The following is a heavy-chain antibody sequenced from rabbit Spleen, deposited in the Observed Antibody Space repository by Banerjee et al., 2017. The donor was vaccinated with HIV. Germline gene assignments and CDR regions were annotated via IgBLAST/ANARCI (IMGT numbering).Heavy chain of an antibody. Sequence: QLEESAGGLVQPGGSLKLSCKASGFTLSSYYMNWVRQAPGKGLEWIGYIDPVFGITYYANWVNGRFSISRENAQNTVFLQMTSLTAADTATYFCARDGADSGYYFNLWGPGTLVTVS. D-gene: IGHD8-1*01. CDR3: ARDGADSGYYFNL. CDR1: GFTLSSYY. CDR2: IDPVFGIT. V-gene: IGHV1S7*01. J-gene: IGHJ4*01.